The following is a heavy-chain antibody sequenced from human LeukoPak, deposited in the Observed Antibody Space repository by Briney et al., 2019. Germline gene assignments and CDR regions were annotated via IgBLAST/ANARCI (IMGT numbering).Heavy chain of an antibody. J-gene: IGHJ5*02. CDR2: ISVSGGSS. V-gene: IGHV3-23*01. D-gene: IGHD3-3*01. CDR3: AKGLREYDFWSGYAT. CDR1: GFTFSSYA. Sequence: GGSLRLSCAASGFTFSSYAMMWVRHAPGRGLDWVSIISVSGGSSNYADSVKGRFTIARDNSKNTLFLQMNSLRAEDTALYYCAKGLREYDFWSGYATWGQGTLVTVSS.